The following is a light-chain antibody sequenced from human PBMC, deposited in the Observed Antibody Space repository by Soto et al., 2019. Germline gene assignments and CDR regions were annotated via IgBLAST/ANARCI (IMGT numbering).Light chain of an antibody. Sequence: EIVLTQSPATLSLSPGERATLSCRASQSVSNSLARYQQKPGQAPMLLIYDASNRATGIPARFSGSGSGTDFTLTISSLEPEDFAVYYCHQRSNWPLTFGGGTKVEIK. V-gene: IGKV3-11*01. CDR3: HQRSNWPLT. CDR2: DAS. J-gene: IGKJ4*01. CDR1: QSVSNS.